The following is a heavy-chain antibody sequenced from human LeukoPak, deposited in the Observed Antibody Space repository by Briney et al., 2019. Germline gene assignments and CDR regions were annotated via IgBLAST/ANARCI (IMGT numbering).Heavy chain of an antibody. CDR1: GFTFSSYD. V-gene: IGHV3-23*01. J-gene: IGHJ4*02. Sequence: GGSLRLSCAVSGFTFSSYDMSWVRQAPGKGLEWVSGISGSGGSTYYADSVKGRFTISRDNAKNSLYLQMNSLRAEDTAVYYCARDRYSSSLYYFDYWGQGTLVTVSS. D-gene: IGHD6-13*01. CDR3: ARDRYSSSLYYFDY. CDR2: ISGSGGST.